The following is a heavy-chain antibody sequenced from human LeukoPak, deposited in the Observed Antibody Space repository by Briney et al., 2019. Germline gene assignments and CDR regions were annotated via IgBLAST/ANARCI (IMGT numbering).Heavy chain of an antibody. Sequence: GGSLRLSCAASGFTFSSNSMNWVRQAPGKGLEWVSSINNVGSHIYYADSVRGRFIISRDNAKNSFFLQMSNLRAEDTAVYYCARDPTHYLRYGYFDYWGQGILVTVSS. D-gene: IGHD3-9*01. CDR2: INNVGSHI. CDR1: GFTFSSNS. V-gene: IGHV3-21*01. J-gene: IGHJ4*02. CDR3: ARDPTHYLRYGYFDY.